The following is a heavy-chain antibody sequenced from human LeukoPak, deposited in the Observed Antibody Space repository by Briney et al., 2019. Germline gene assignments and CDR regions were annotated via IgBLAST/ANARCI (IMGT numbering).Heavy chain of an antibody. J-gene: IGHJ4*02. Sequence: PSGTLSLTCAVSGDSISSNKWWHWVRQAPGKGLEWIGEVYRSGTANYNPSLKSRVTISVDTSKNQFSLKLSSVTAADTAVYYCRGVIRFPLPSPTGGGNYWGQGTLVTVSS. CDR2: VYRSGTA. CDR1: GDSISSNKW. V-gene: IGHV4-4*02. D-gene: IGHD1-26*01. CDR3: RGVIRFPLPSPTGGGNY.